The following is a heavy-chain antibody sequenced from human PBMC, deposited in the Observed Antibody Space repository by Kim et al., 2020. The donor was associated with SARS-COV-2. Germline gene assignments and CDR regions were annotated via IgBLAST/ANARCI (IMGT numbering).Heavy chain of an antibody. D-gene: IGHD3-10*01. V-gene: IGHV3-30*18. CDR3: AKDAGEMVRGDEPWVDY. CDR2: ISYDGSNK. Sequence: GGSLRLSCAASGFTFSSYGMHWVRQAPGKGLEWVAVISYDGSNKYYADSVKGRFTISRDNSKNTLYLQMNSLRAEDTAVYYCAKDAGEMVRGDEPWVDY. J-gene: IGHJ4*01. CDR1: GFTFSSYG.